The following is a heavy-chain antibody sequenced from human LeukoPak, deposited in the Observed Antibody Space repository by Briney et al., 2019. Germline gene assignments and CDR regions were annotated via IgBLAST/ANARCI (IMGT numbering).Heavy chain of an antibody. V-gene: IGHV5-51*01. Sequence: GESLKISCKGSGYSFTSYWIGWVRQMPGKGLEWMGIIYPGDSDTRYSPSFQGQVTISADKSISTAYLQWSSLKASDTAMYYCARHSSRGTVVVPAAIGYWGQGTLVIVSS. CDR2: IYPGDSDT. J-gene: IGHJ4*02. D-gene: IGHD2-2*01. CDR3: ARHSSRGTVVVPAAIGY. CDR1: GYSFTSYW.